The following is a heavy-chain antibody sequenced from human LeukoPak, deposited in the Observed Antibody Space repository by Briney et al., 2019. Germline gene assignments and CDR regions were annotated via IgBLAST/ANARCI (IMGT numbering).Heavy chain of an antibody. D-gene: IGHD3-10*01. CDR3: ASDRGELWFGEFYYFDY. CDR2: ISSSSSYI. Sequence: PGGSLRLSCAASGFTFSSYSMNWVRQAPGKGLEWVSSISSSSSYIYYADSVKGRFTISRDNAKNSLYLQMNSLRAEDTAVYYCASDRGELWFGEFYYFDYWGQGTLVTVSS. V-gene: IGHV3-21*04. J-gene: IGHJ4*02. CDR1: GFTFSSYS.